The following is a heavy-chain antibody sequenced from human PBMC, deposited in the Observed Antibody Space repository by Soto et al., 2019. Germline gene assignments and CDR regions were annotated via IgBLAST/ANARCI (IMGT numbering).Heavy chain of an antibody. D-gene: IGHD3-16*01. CDR1: GFNFGGYA. CDR2: LSGDGSRA. CDR3: AKRGGYAISFYDS. J-gene: IGHJ4*02. Sequence: GGSLRLSCAGTGFNFGGYAMSWVRQAPGKGLEWVSTLSGDGSRAYYADSVRGRFTASRDNSKSTLYLRMNSLRADDTAIYYCAKRGGYAISFYDSWGQGTLVTVSS. V-gene: IGHV3-23*01.